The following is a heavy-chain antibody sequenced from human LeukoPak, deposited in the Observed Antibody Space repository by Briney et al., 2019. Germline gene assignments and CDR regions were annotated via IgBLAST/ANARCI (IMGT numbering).Heavy chain of an antibody. Sequence: GESLKISCEGSGYSFTTYWIGWVRQMPGKGLEWMGIIYPGDSDTRYSPSFQDQVTISADKSISTAYMQWTSVKASDTAIYYCARHGSPGTDYYYYYMDVWGKGTTVTVSS. CDR2: IYPGDSDT. D-gene: IGHD1-1*01. CDR1: GYSFTTYW. J-gene: IGHJ6*03. V-gene: IGHV5-51*01. CDR3: ARHGSPGTDYYYYYMDV.